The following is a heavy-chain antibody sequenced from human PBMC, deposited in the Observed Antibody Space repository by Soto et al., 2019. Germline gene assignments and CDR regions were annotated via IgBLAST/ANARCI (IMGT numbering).Heavy chain of an antibody. D-gene: IGHD6-19*01. CDR2: INAGNGNT. V-gene: IGHV1-3*01. Sequence: QVQLVQSGAEVKKPGASVKVSCKASGYTFTSYAMHWVCQAPGQMLEWMGWINAGNGNTKYSKKFKGRVTITRDTAATTAYMELSSLRSEDTAVYYCARDRIAVAGTYFDYWGQGTLVTVSS. CDR1: GYTFTSYA. CDR3: ARDRIAVAGTYFDY. J-gene: IGHJ4*02.